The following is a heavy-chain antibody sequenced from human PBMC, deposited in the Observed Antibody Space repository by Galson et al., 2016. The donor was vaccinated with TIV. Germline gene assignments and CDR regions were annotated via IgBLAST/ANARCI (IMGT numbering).Heavy chain of an antibody. CDR1: GFSVSYKH. V-gene: IGHV3-53*01. D-gene: IGHD4/OR15-4a*01. Sequence: SLRLSCAASGFSVSYKHIIWVRQAPGRGLEWVSLIYSNDDTHHAESVQGRFSISRDTSKNTIYLQMNNLRVEDTAVYYCAREGRGGAYPNNFGFWGQGTLVTVSS. CDR3: AREGRGGAYPNNFGF. CDR2: IYSNDDT. J-gene: IGHJ4*02.